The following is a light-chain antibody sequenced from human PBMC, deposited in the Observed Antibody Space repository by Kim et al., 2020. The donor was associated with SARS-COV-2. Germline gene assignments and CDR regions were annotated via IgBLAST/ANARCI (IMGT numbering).Light chain of an antibody. CDR2: DVS. V-gene: IGLV2-11*01. Sequence: SPGKSVTISCTGTSSDVGGYNYVTWYQQHPGKAPKLMIYDVSKRPSGVPDRFSGSKSGNTASLTISGLQAEDEADYYCCSYAGSYVFGTGTKVTVL. J-gene: IGLJ1*01. CDR1: SSDVGGYNY. CDR3: CSYAGSYV.